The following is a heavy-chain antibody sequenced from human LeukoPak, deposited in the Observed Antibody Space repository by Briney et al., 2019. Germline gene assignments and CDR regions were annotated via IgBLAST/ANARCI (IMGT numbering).Heavy chain of an antibody. CDR2: INWNSGTI. D-gene: IGHD1-26*01. CDR1: GFTFDDYA. V-gene: IGHV3-9*01. J-gene: IGHJ4*02. CDR3: AKDTQGMTGGFDY. Sequence: GGSLRLSCAASGFTFDDYAMHWVREAPGKGLEWVSGINWNSGTIGYADSVKGRFTISRDNAKNSLYLQVSSLRTEDTALYYCAKDTQGMTGGFDYWGQGTLVTVSS.